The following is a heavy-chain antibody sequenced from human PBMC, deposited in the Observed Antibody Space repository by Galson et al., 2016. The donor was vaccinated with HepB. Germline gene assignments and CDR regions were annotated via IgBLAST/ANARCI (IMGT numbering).Heavy chain of an antibody. CDR2: INHSGIT. D-gene: IGHD6-13*01. CDR1: GASISSDY. V-gene: IGHV4-34*01. J-gene: IGHJ4*02. Sequence: LSLTCTVSGASISSDYWSWIRQPPGMGLEWIGEINHSGITNYNPSLKSRVTISVDTSKNQFSLKLSSVTAADTALYYCARYLSRYSSSWFLVPGRNYFDYWGQGTLVTVSS. CDR3: ARYLSRYSSSWFLVPGRNYFDY.